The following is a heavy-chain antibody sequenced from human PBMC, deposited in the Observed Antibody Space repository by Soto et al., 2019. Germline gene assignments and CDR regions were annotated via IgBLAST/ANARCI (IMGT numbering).Heavy chain of an antibody. CDR3: ARVGVLLWFPGAFDI. CDR1: PQYITSVDYY. D-gene: IGHD3-10*01. V-gene: IGHV4-30-4*01. Sequence: TQTLTSIPSPQYITSVDYYWRWICQPSGTAVEWLGCIFYSGRSDYNPFIMSRVTISVATSEYQFSPQLHPVTAADTAVYYCARVGVLLWFPGAFDIWGQGKIVT. CDR2: IFYSGRS. J-gene: IGHJ3*02.